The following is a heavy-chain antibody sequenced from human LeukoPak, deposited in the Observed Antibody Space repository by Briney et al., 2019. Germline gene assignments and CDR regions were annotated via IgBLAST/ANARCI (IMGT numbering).Heavy chain of an antibody. CDR3: ARVGSGWGEVDS. D-gene: IGHD6-19*01. CDR1: GGSISSYY. Sequence: SETLSLTCTVSGGSISSYYWSWIRQPPGKGLEWIGYIYYSGSTNYNPSLKSRVTISVDTSKNQFSLKLSSVTAADTAVYYCARVGSGWGEVDSWGQGTLVTVSS. V-gene: IGHV4-59*01. J-gene: IGHJ4*02. CDR2: IYYSGST.